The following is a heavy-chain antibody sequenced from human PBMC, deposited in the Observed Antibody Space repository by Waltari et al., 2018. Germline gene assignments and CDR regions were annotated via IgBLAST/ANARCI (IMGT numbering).Heavy chain of an antibody. D-gene: IGHD6-19*01. CDR3: TRVPDSSGWYYFDY. J-gene: IGHJ4*02. CDR2: IRSKAYGGTT. V-gene: IGHV3-49*04. Sequence: EVQLVESGGGLVQPGRSLRLSCTASGFTFGDYAMSWVRPAPGKGLEWVGFIRSKAYGGTTEYAASVKGRFTISRDDSKSIAYLQMNSLKTEDTAVYYCTRVPDSSGWYYFDYWGQGTLVTVSS. CDR1: GFTFGDYA.